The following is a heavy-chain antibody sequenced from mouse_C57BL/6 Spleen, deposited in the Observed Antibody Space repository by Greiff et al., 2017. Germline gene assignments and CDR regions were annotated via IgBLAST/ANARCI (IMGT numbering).Heavy chain of an antibody. CDR1: GYTFTSYW. CDR3: ARTGGDYDPPMDY. CDR2: IYPGSGST. D-gene: IGHD2-4*01. Sequence: VQLQQSGAELVKPGASVKMSCKASGYTFTSYWITWVKQRPGQGLEWIGDIYPGSGSTNYNEKFKSKATLTVDTSSSTAYMQLSSLTSEDSAVYYCARTGGDYDPPMDYWGQGTSVTVSS. J-gene: IGHJ4*01. V-gene: IGHV1-55*01.